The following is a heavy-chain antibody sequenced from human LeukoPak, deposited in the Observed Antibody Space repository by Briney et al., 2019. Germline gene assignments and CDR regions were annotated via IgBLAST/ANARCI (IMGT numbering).Heavy chain of an antibody. Sequence: SETLSLTCAVSGGSISSGGYSWSWIRQPPGKGLEWIGYIYHSGSTYYNPSLKSRVTISVDRPKNQFSLKLSSVTAADTAVYYCARAQPGRYCSSTSCPAPVYYYGMDVWGKGTTVTVSS. J-gene: IGHJ6*04. CDR3: ARAQPGRYCSSTSCPAPVYYYGMDV. V-gene: IGHV4-30-2*01. CDR2: IYHSGST. D-gene: IGHD2-2*01. CDR1: GGSISSGGYS.